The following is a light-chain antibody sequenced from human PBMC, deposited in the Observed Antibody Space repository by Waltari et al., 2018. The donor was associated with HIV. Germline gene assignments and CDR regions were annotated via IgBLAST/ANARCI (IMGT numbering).Light chain of an antibody. CDR2: NND. J-gene: IGLJ3*02. CDR1: YSTIASHT. V-gene: IGLV1-44*01. Sequence: QSLLPQPPSASGTPGQRVTISCSASYSTIASHTVNCHQQLPGSAPRALIYNNDQRPSGVPDRFSGSKSGTSASLAISGLQSEDQGDYYCASWDDKLDGWVFGGGTRLTVL. CDR3: ASWDDKLDGWV.